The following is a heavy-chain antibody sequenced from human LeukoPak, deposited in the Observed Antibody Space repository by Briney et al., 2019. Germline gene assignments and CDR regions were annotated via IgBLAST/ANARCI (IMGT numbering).Heavy chain of an antibody. V-gene: IGHV3-66*01. D-gene: IGHD6-19*01. CDR1: GFTVSSNY. Sequence: PGGSLRLSCAASGFTVSSNYMSWVRHAPGKGLEWVSVIYSGGSTYYADSVKGRFTISRDNSKNTLYLQMNSLRAEDTAVYYCARDVHSSGWYNWFDPWGQGTLVTVSS. J-gene: IGHJ5*02. CDR3: ARDVHSSGWYNWFDP. CDR2: IYSGGST.